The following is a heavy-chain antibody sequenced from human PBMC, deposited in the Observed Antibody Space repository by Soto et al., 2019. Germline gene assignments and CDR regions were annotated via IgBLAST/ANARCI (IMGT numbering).Heavy chain of an antibody. V-gene: IGHV3-74*03. CDR1: GFIFSSYV. CDR2: INSDGSNT. D-gene: IGHD3-10*01. CDR3: ARDFMARGRDSNWFDP. Sequence: GVSLRRSCAASGFIFSSYVRRGVRQAPGKGPVWGSRINSDGSNTKYADSLKGRFTISRDNAKNTLYLQMHSLTAEDTAVYYCARDFMARGRDSNWFDPWGQGT. J-gene: IGHJ5*02.